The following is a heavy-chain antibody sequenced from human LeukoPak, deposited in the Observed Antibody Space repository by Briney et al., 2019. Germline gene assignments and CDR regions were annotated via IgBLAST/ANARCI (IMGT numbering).Heavy chain of an antibody. Sequence: SETLFLTCTVSGGSISSYYWSWIRQPPGKGLEWIGYIYYSGSTNYNPSLKSRVTISVDTSKNQFSLRLSSVTAADTAVYYCARETMITYYFDYWGQGTLVTVSS. CDR1: GGSISSYY. CDR2: IYYSGST. CDR3: ARETMITYYFDY. V-gene: IGHV4-59*01. J-gene: IGHJ4*02. D-gene: IGHD3-16*01.